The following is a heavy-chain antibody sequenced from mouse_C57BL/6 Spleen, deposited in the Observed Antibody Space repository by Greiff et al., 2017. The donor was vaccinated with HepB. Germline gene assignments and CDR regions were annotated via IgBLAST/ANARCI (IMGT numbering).Heavy chain of an antibody. CDR3: ARPHYYGSTLFAY. Sequence: EVQLQQSGAELVKPGASVKLSCTASGFNIKDYYMHWVKQRTEQGLEWIGRIDPEDGETKCAPKFQGNATITADTSSNPACLQLSSLTSADMAFYYCARPHYYGSTLFAYWGQGTLVTVSA. J-gene: IGHJ3*01. CDR2: IDPEDGET. CDR1: GFNIKDYY. V-gene: IGHV14-2*01. D-gene: IGHD1-1*01.